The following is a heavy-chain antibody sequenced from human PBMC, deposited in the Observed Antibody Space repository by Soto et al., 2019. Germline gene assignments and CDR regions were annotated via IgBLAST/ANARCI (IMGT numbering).Heavy chain of an antibody. D-gene: IGHD3-10*01. CDR1: GYTFTGYY. V-gene: IGHV1-2*04. J-gene: IGHJ6*02. CDR2: INPNSGGT. CDR3: GTMVRARSGMDV. Sequence: GASVKVSCKASGYTFTGYYMHWVRQAPGQGLEWMGWINPNSGGTNYAQKFQGWVTMTRDTSISTAYMELSRLRSDDTAVYYCGTMVRARSGMDVWGQGTTVTVSS.